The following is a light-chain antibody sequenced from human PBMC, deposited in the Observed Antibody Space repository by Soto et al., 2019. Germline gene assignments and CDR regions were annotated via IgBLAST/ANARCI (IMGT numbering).Light chain of an antibody. CDR3: QQTSSTPLT. V-gene: IGKV1-39*01. CDR2: AAS. Sequence: DIQLTQSPSSLSASVGDRVTITCRASQSIRSYLNWYQQKPGKAPKLLIYAASSLQTGVSSRFSGSGSGTDFTLTISNLQPEDFATYYCQQTSSTPLTFGGGTKVDI. J-gene: IGKJ4*01. CDR1: QSIRSY.